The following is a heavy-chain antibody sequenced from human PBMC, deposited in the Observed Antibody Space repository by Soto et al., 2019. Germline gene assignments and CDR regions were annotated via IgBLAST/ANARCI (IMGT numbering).Heavy chain of an antibody. J-gene: IGHJ3*02. CDR1: GYTFTSYA. D-gene: IGHD3-10*01. CDR2: INAGNGNT. CDR3: ARARMVRGVITPIDAFDI. Sequence: ASVKVSCKASGYTFTSYAMHWGRQAPGQRLEWMGWINAGNGNTKYSQKFQGRVTITRDTSASTAYMELSSLRSEDTAVYYCARARMVRGVITPIDAFDIWGQVTMVTVSS. V-gene: IGHV1-3*01.